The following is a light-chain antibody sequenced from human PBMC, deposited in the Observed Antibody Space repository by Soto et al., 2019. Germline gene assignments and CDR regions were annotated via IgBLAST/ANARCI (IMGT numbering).Light chain of an antibody. J-gene: IGKJ1*01. CDR2: GAS. V-gene: IGKV3-15*01. CDR1: QSVSGN. CDR3: QQYNNCPRT. Sequence: EIVMTQSPDTLSVSPGERATLSCRASQSVSGNLAWYQQKPGQAPRLLIYGASTRATGIPARFSGSGSGTEFTLTISSLLSEDFAVYYCQQYNNCPRTFGQGTKLEIK.